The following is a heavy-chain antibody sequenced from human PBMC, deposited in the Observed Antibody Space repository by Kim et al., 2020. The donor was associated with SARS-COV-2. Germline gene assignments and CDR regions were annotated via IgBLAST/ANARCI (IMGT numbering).Heavy chain of an antibody. CDR3: ARGGGARERWFDP. Sequence: YADSVKGRFTISRDNAKNSLYLQMNSLRAEDTAVYYCARGGGARERWFDPWGQGTLVTVSS. D-gene: IGHD1-26*01. J-gene: IGHJ5*02. V-gene: IGHV3-11*05.